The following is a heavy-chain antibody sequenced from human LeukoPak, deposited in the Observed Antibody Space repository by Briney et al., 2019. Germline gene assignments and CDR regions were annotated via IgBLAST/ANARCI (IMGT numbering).Heavy chain of an antibody. CDR3: ARKAGPTVTSDTKLDP. J-gene: IGHJ5*02. D-gene: IGHD4-17*01. Sequence: ASVKVSCKASGYTFTGYYMHWVRQAPGQGLECMGWINPNSGGTNYAQKFQGRVTMTRDTSISTAYMELSRLRSDDTAVYYCARKAGPTVTSDTKLDPWGQGTLVTVSS. CDR2: INPNSGGT. CDR1: GYTFTGYY. V-gene: IGHV1-2*02.